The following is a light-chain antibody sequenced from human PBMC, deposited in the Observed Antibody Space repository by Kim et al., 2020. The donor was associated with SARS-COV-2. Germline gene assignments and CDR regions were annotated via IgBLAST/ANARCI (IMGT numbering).Light chain of an antibody. CDR3: QQYYSYPYT. Sequence: ASTGDRVPITCRASQGISSYLAWYQQKPGKAPKLLIYAASTLQSGVPSRFSGSGSGTDFTLTISCLQSEDFATYYCQQYYSYPYTFGQGTKLEI. J-gene: IGKJ2*01. V-gene: IGKV1-8*01. CDR1: QGISSY. CDR2: AAS.